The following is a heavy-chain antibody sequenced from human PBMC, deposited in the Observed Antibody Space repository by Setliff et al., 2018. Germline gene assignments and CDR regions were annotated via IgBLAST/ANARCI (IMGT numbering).Heavy chain of an antibody. CDR3: ARVTIAVAGYFDF. Sequence: ASVKVSCKASGYTFTSYAMHWVRQAPGQRLEWMGWINAGNGNTKYSQKFQGRVTITRDTSTSTAYMELRSLRSDDTAVYYCARVTIAVAGYFDFWGQGTLVTAPQ. CDR2: INAGNGNT. V-gene: IGHV1-3*01. D-gene: IGHD6-19*01. CDR1: GYTFTSYA. J-gene: IGHJ4*02.